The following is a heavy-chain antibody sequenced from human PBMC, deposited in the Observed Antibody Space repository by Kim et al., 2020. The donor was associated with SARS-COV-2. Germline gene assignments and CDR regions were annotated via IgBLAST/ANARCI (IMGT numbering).Heavy chain of an antibody. D-gene: IGHD3-22*01. J-gene: IGHJ4*02. CDR2: ITYDGNNQ. V-gene: IGHV3-30-3*01. CDR3: ARGPGGGPSGYYHY. CDR1: GFTFSSYV. Sequence: GGSLRLSCAASGFTFSSYVMHWVRQAPGKGLEWLAVITYDGNNQYYPESVKGRFTISRDNSKNTLSLQINSLRAEDTAVYYCARGPGGGPSGYYHYWGQGTLVPVPS.